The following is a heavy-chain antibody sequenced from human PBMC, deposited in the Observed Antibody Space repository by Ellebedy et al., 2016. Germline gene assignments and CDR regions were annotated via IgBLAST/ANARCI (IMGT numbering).Heavy chain of an antibody. J-gene: IGHJ4*02. D-gene: IGHD4-11*01. CDR2: IIPILGTP. CDR1: GDTFSSYT. V-gene: IGHV1-69*13. Sequence: SVKVSCXASGDTFSSYTFCWVRQAPGQGLEWMGGIIPILGTPNYAQKFQGRVTITADESTSTAYMELSSLRSEDTAVYYCARGTTLADYWGQGTLVTVSS. CDR3: ARGTTLADY.